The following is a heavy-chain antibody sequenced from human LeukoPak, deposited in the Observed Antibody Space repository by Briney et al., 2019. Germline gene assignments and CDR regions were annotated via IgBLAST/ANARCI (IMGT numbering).Heavy chain of an antibody. CDR1: GGSLSSYY. D-gene: IGHD1-7*01. V-gene: IGHV4-59*01. J-gene: IGHJ6*02. CDR3: ARDNWNYGSSMDV. Sequence: SETLSLTCTVSGGSLSSYYWSWIRQPPGKGLEWIGYIYYSGSTNYNPSLKSRDTISVDTSKNQFSLKLSSVTAADTAVYYCARDNWNYGSSMDVWGQGTTVTVSS. CDR2: IYYSGST.